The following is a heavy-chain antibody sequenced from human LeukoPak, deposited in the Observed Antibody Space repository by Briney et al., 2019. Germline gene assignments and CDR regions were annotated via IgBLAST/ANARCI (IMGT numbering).Heavy chain of an antibody. Sequence: GSLRLSCAASGFTFSSYDMHWVRQATGKGLEWVSAIGTAGDTYYPGSVKGRFTISRENAKNSLYLQMNSLRAGDTAVYYCARVERRGDGMDVWGQGTTVTVSS. V-gene: IGHV3-13*01. J-gene: IGHJ6*02. CDR3: ARVERRGDGMDV. CDR1: GFTFSSYD. CDR2: IGTAGDT. D-gene: IGHD3-3*01.